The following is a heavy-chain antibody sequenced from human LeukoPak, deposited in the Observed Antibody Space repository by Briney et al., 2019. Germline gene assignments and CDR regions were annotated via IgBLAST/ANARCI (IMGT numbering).Heavy chain of an antibody. CDR1: GFTFSIYA. V-gene: IGHV3-7*01. CDR3: ARGSTMDYYHFDI. CDR2: INQDGSQK. D-gene: IGHD3-10*01. Sequence: GGSLRLSCVASGFTFSIYAMSWVRQAPGKGLEWVGNINQDGSQKSYVDSVRGRFTLSRNIAENSLFLQLNSLRADDTAVYYCARGSTMDYYHFDIWGQGTLVTVSS. J-gene: IGHJ3*02.